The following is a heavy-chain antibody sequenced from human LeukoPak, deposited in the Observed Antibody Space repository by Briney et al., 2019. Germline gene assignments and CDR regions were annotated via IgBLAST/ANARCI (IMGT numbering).Heavy chain of an antibody. CDR3: ARDYYDSSGYYYLDY. CDR1: GFTFSSYW. Sequence: GGSLRLSCAASGFTFSSYWMSWVRQAPGKGLEWVANIKQDGSEKYYVDSVKGRFTISRDNAKNSLYLQMNSLRAEDTAVYYCARDYYDSSGYYYLDYWGQGTLVTVSS. CDR2: IKQDGSEK. J-gene: IGHJ4*02. V-gene: IGHV3-7*01. D-gene: IGHD3-22*01.